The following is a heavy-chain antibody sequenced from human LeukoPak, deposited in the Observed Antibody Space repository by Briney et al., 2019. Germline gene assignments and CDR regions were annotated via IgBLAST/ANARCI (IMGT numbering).Heavy chain of an antibody. CDR3: ARGRYSGYDPGIDY. J-gene: IGHJ4*02. CDR1: GGSISTRNYY. CDR2: INHSGST. Sequence: PSETLSLTCTVSGGSISTRNYYWSWIRQPPGKGLEWIGEINHSGSTNYNPSLKSRVTISVATSKNQFSLKLSSVTAADTAVYYCARGRYSGYDPGIDYWGQGTLVTVSS. V-gene: IGHV4-39*07. D-gene: IGHD5-12*01.